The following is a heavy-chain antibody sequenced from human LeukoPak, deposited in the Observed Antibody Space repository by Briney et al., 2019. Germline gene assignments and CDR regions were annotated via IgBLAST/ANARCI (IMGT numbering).Heavy chain of an antibody. Sequence: SETLSLTCTVSGGSISRYYWSWIRQPPGKGLEWIGYIHYSRSTNYNPPLKSRVTISLDTSKNQFSLRVSSVTAADTAVYYCARWIGGYFDYWGQGALVTVSS. D-gene: IGHD3-16*01. CDR1: GGSISRYY. J-gene: IGHJ4*02. CDR2: IHYSRST. V-gene: IGHV4-59*01. CDR3: ARWIGGYFDY.